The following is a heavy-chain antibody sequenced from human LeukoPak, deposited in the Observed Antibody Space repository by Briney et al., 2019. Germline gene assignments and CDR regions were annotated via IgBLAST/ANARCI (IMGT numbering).Heavy chain of an antibody. CDR1: SGSFSGYY. Sequence: PSETLSLTFAVYSGSFSGYYWSWIRQPPGKGLEWIGEINHSGSSNYNPSLKSRVTISVDTSKNQFSLTLSSVTAADTAVYYCARGGYYGSGNDFRFDPWGQGNLVTVSS. V-gene: IGHV4-34*01. D-gene: IGHD3-10*01. J-gene: IGHJ5*02. CDR2: INHSGSS. CDR3: ARGGYYGSGNDFRFDP.